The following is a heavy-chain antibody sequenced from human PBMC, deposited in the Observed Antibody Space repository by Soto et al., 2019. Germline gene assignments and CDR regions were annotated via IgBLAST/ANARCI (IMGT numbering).Heavy chain of an antibody. J-gene: IGHJ6*02. CDR3: ARFFGGRGYYYYDAMDV. CDR1: GYTFSTYD. CDR2: MNPNSGNT. D-gene: IGHD3-16*01. V-gene: IGHV1-8*01. Sequence: QVQLVQSGAEVKKPGASVKVSCKASGYTFSTYDIHWVRQATGQGLEWMGWMNPNSGNTGYAQKFQVRVTMTRNTSITTAYMELSSLRSEDTALYYCARFFGGRGYYYYDAMDVWGQGTAVTVSS.